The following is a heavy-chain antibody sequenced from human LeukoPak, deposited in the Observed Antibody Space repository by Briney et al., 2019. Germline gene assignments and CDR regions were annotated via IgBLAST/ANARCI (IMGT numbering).Heavy chain of an antibody. CDR1: GFTFSSYA. D-gene: IGHD3-10*01. CDR3: ARDFRFGELWGDAFDI. V-gene: IGHV3-30-3*01. J-gene: IGHJ3*02. Sequence: SGGSLRLSCAASGFTFSSYAMHWVRQAPGKGLEWVAVISYDGSNKYYADSVKGRFTISRDNSKNTLYLQMNSLRAEDTAVYYCARDFRFGELWGDAFDIWGQGTMVTVSS. CDR2: ISYDGSNK.